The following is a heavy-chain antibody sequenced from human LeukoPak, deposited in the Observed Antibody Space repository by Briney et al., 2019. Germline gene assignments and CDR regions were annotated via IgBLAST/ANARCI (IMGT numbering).Heavy chain of an antibody. CDR3: AKDDRYCSSTSCYGGFDY. Sequence: GGSLRLSCAASGFTFDNYAMHWVRQAPGKGLEWVSLISWDGGSTYYADSVKGRFTISRDNSKNSLYLQMNSLRAEDTALYYCAKDDRYCSSTSCYGGFDYWGQGTLVTVSS. D-gene: IGHD2-2*01. J-gene: IGHJ4*02. V-gene: IGHV3-43D*03. CDR2: ISWDGGST. CDR1: GFTFDNYA.